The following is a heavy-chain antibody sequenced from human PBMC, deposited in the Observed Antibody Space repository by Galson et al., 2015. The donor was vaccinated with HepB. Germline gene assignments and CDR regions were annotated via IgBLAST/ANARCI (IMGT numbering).Heavy chain of an antibody. Sequence: SLRLSCAASGSTFSSYTVNWVRQAPGKGLESVSYISSTGTTMYYADSAKGRFTISRANAPNSLYLQMNSLRDEDTAVYYCASVYFGSGSSSAYWYIDLWSRGALVTVSS. V-gene: IGHV3-48*02. CDR1: GSTFSSYT. J-gene: IGHJ2*01. CDR2: ISSTGTTM. D-gene: IGHD3-10*01. CDR3: ASVYFGSGSSSAYWYIDL.